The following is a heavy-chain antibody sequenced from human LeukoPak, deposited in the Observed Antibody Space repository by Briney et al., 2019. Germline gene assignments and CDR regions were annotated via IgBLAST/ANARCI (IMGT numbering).Heavy chain of an antibody. CDR2: IYSGDSDT. D-gene: IGHD1-26*01. J-gene: IGHJ4*02. CDR3: ARRGGSYSGQNFNY. V-gene: IGHV5-51*01. Sequence: GESLKISCKGSGYSFTSYWIGWVRQMPGKGVEWMGIIYSGDSDTKYSRSFQGEVTTSADKYISTASLQWSSLKASDTAMYYCARRGGSYSGQNFNYWGQGTLVTVSS. CDR1: GYSFTSYW.